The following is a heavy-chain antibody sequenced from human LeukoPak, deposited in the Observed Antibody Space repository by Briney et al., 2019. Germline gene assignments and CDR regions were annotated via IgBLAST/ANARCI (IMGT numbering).Heavy chain of an antibody. CDR3: VKERGPFDGFDI. CDR1: GFTFSNYG. V-gene: IGHV3-33*06. Sequence: PGGSLRLSCAASGFTFSNYGMHWVRQAPGKGLEWVAVIWSDGNNRYYADSVKGRFIFSRDNSKNTLSLQMNSLRAEDTAVYYCVKERGPFDGFDIWGQGTMVTVSS. CDR2: IWSDGNNR. J-gene: IGHJ3*02.